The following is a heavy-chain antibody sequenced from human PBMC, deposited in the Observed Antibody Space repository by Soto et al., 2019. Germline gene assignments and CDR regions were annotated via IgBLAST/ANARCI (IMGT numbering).Heavy chain of an antibody. CDR3: ARDDIAAAGTDY. D-gene: IGHD6-13*01. CDR1: GGTVSSYT. J-gene: IGHJ4*02. CDR2: IIPILGIA. V-gene: IGHV1-69*08. Sequence: QVERVQSGAEVKKSGSSVKVSCKASGGTVSSYTISGVRQAPGQGLELMVRIIPILGIANYAQKFQGRVTITADKSTSTAYMELSSLRSEDTAVYYCARDDIAAAGTDYWGQGTLVTLSS.